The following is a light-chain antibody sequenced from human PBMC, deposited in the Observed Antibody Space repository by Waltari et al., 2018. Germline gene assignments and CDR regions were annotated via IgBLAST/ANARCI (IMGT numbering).Light chain of an antibody. CDR2: DAS. Sequence: DIQMTQSPSSLSASVGDRVTISCQASRDIKNLLNWYHQKPGKAPKLLIYDASNLEIGVPSRFSGRGSGTHFTFTISSLQPEDVATYYCQQYDDFPPYIFGHGTKVDIK. V-gene: IGKV1-33*01. CDR3: QQYDDFPPYI. J-gene: IGKJ2*01. CDR1: RDIKNL.